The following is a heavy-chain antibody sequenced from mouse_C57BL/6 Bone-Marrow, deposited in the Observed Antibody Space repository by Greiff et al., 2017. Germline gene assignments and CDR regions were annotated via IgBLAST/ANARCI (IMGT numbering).Heavy chain of an antibody. Sequence: EVKLQQSGAELVRPGASVKLSCTASGFNIQDDYMHWVKQRPDPGLAWIGWIDPENGDPEYASKFPGKATITADTSANTAYLQLSSLTSEDTAIYYCTTYYYGSSYAMDYWGQGTSVTVSS. CDR3: TTYYYGSSYAMDY. D-gene: IGHD1-1*01. CDR2: IDPENGDP. CDR1: GFNIQDDY. V-gene: IGHV14-4*01. J-gene: IGHJ4*01.